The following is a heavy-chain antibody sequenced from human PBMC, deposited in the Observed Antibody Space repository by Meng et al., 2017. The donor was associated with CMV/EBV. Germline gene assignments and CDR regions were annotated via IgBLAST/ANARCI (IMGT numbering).Heavy chain of an antibody. CDR3: ARDDPIDS. V-gene: IGHV3-30*09. CDR2: IAFDGSNK. Sequence: GESLKISCAASGFTFSGYAMHWVRRAPGKGLEWVAFIAFDGSNKYYADSVKGRFAVSRGNPKNTLYLQLNSLRREDTAMYYCARDDPIDSWGQGTLVTVSS. CDR1: GFTFSGYA. J-gene: IGHJ4*02.